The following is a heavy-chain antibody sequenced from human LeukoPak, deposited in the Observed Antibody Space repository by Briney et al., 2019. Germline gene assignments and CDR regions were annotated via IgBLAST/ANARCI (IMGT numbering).Heavy chain of an antibody. CDR1: GFTFSSYW. V-gene: IGHV3-74*01. D-gene: IGHD3-10*01. CDR2: INSDGSST. Sequence: PGGSLRLSCAASGFTFSSYWMHWVRQAPGKGLVWVSRINSDGSSTSYADSVKGRFTISRDNAKNSLYLQMDSLRAEDTAMYYCARDSPSVYYRLGAFDIWGQGTMVTVSS. J-gene: IGHJ3*02. CDR3: ARDSPSVYYRLGAFDI.